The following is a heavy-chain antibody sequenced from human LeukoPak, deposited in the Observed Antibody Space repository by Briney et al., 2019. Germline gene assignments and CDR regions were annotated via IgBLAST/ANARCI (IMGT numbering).Heavy chain of an antibody. J-gene: IGHJ4*02. CDR3: VAGRGWLPDY. CDR1: GFIFRNYW. V-gene: IGHV3-7*03. CDR2: IKQDGSEK. D-gene: IGHD5-12*01. Sequence: GGSLRLSCAVSGFIFRNYWMSWVRQAPGKGLEWVAIIKQDGSEKLYVDSVKGRFTISRDNAKNSLYLQMNSLRVDDMAVYYCVAGRGWLPDYWGQGTLVTVSS.